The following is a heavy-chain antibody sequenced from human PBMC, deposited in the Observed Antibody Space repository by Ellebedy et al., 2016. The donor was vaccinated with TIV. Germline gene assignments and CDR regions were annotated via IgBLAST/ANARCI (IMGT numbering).Heavy chain of an antibody. CDR2: ISNAGDNN. V-gene: IGHV3-30*04. J-gene: IGHJ2*01. D-gene: IGHD6-13*01. CDR1: GFTFSGYA. CDR3: ARDPGTAGRDWYFDL. Sequence: GGSLRLSCAASGFTFSGYAMHWVRQAPGKGLEWVAVISNAGDNNYYADSVIGLFTISRDSSKRTLYLQMNSLRAEDTAVYYCARDPGTAGRDWYFDLWGRGTLVTVSS.